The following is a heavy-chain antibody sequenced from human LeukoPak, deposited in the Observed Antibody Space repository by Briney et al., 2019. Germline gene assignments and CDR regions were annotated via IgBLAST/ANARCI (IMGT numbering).Heavy chain of an antibody. CDR1: GGSISSSSYY. D-gene: IGHD3-16*01. CDR3: AREGAGDEGAFDI. V-gene: IGHV4-39*07. Sequence: QPSETLSLTCTVSGGSISSSSYYWGWIRQPPGKGLEWIGSIYYSGSTYYNPSLKSRVTISVDTSKNQFSLKLSSVTAADTAVCYCAREGAGDEGAFDIWGQGTMVTVSS. CDR2: IYYSGST. J-gene: IGHJ3*02.